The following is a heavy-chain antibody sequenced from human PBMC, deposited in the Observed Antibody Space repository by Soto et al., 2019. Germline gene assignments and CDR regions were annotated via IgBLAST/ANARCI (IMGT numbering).Heavy chain of an antibody. CDR2: ISSTGDRT. V-gene: IGHV3-23*01. D-gene: IGHD3-10*01. J-gene: IGHJ4*02. Sequence: WVSLILPWSVSGIAFSDYGMNWVRQGPGKGLERVSVISSTGDRTNYVDSVKGRFTISIDNSENRLCLEMNNFRGEDTAIAYCRKDQDKTGFPSYLDTWGKGTLVTVSS. CDR3: RKDQDKTGFPSYLDT. CDR1: GIAFSDYG.